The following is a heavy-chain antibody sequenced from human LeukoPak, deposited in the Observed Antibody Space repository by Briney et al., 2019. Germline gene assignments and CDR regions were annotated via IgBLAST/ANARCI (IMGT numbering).Heavy chain of an antibody. CDR3: ARGYCSGGSCYGWFDP. J-gene: IGHJ5*02. CDR2: INPNSGGT. CDR1: GYTVTGYY. V-gene: IGHV1-2*06. Sequence: ASVKVSCKASGYTVTGYYMHWVRQAPGQGLEWMGRINPNSGGTNYAQKFQGRVTMTRDTSISTAYMELSRLRSEDTAVYYCARGYCSGGSCYGWFDPWGQGTLVTVSS. D-gene: IGHD2-15*01.